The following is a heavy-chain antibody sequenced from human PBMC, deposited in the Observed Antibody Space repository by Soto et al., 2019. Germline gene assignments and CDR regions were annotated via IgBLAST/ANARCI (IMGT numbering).Heavy chain of an antibody. CDR1: GGSITRGGYY. CDR2: IYNSGTT. Sequence: SETLSLSCTVSGGSITRGGYYWSWIRQHPGKGLEWIGYIYNSGTTYYNPSLKSRVTISVDTSKNQFSLKLTSVTAADTAVYYCARDPAPWGQGTLVTVSS. CDR3: ARDPAP. V-gene: IGHV4-31*03. J-gene: IGHJ5*02.